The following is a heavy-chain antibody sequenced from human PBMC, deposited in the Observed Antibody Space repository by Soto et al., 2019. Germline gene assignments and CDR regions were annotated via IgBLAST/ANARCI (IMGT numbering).Heavy chain of an antibody. V-gene: IGHV3-33*01. Sequence: GGSLRLSCAASGFTFSSYGMHWVRQAPGKGLEWVAVIWYDGSNKYYADSVKGRFTISRDNSKNTLYLQMNSLRAEDTAVYYCAREVRSSSPLADYWGQGTLVTVS. CDR1: GFTFSSYG. CDR3: AREVRSSSPLADY. J-gene: IGHJ4*02. D-gene: IGHD6-6*01. CDR2: IWYDGSNK.